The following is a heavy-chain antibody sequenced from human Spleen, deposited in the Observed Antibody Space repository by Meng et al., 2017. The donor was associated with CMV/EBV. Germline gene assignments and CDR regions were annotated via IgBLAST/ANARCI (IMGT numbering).Heavy chain of an antibody. CDR1: GFTFSSYE. Sequence: GESLKISCAASGFTFSSYEMNWVRQAPGKGLEWVSYISSSGSTIYYADSVKGRFTISSDNSKSTLYLQMNSLRAEDTALYFCARSPFGLYCTSTSCHYFDHWGQGALVTVSS. D-gene: IGHD2-2*01. J-gene: IGHJ4*02. V-gene: IGHV3-48*03. CDR2: ISSSGSTI. CDR3: ARSPFGLYCTSTSCHYFDH.